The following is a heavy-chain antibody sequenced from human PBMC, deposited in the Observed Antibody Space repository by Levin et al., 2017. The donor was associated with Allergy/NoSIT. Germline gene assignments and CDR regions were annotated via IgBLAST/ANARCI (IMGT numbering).Heavy chain of an antibody. D-gene: IGHD5-18*01. V-gene: IGHV3-30*04. CDR1: GFLFSSYA. CDR3: ASEIIELFSQDY. CDR2: ITYDGSNK. Sequence: GGSLRLSCAASGFLFSSYAMHWVRQAPGKGLEWVAVITYDGSNKYYADSVKGRFTISRDNSKNTLYLQMNSLRAEDTAVYYCASEIIELFSQDYWGQGTLVTVSS. J-gene: IGHJ4*02.